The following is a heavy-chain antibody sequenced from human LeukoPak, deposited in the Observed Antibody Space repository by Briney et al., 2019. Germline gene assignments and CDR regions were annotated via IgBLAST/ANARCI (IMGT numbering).Heavy chain of an antibody. J-gene: IGHJ4*02. V-gene: IGHV3-23*01. CDR1: GFTFSSYA. Sequence: GGSLRLSCAASGFTFSSYAMSWVRQAPGKGLEWVSAISGSGGSTYYADSVEGRFTISRDNSKNTLYLQMNSLRAEDTAVYYCAKDQYSSGCFDYWGQGTLVTVSS. CDR3: AKDQYSSGCFDY. D-gene: IGHD6-19*01. CDR2: ISGSGGST.